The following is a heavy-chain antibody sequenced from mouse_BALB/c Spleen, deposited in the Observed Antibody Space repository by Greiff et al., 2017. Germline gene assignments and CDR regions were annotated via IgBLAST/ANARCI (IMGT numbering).Heavy chain of an antibody. CDR2: ISSGSSTI. CDR1: GFTFSSFG. J-gene: IGHJ2*01. Sequence: EVHLVESGGGLVQPGGSRKLSCAASGFTFSSFGMHWVRQAPEKGLEWVAYISSGSSTIYYADTVKGRFTISRDNPKNTLFLQMTSLRSEDTAMYYCAGGGGLRRGFDYWGQGTTLTVSS. V-gene: IGHV5-17*02. D-gene: IGHD2-4*01. CDR3: AGGGGLRRGFDY.